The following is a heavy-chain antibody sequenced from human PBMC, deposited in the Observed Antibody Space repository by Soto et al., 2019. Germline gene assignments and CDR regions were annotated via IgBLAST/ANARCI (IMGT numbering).Heavy chain of an antibody. CDR1: GYTFTSYG. J-gene: IGHJ4*02. V-gene: IGHV1-18*04. Sequence: ASVKVSCKASGYTFTSYGISWVRQVPGQGLEWMGWISAHNGNTDYAQKFQGRVTMTTDTSTSTASMELRSLRSDDTAVYYCARGSYISSWYSLDYWGQGTLVTVSS. CDR2: ISAHNGNT. CDR3: ARGSYISSWYSLDY. D-gene: IGHD6-13*01.